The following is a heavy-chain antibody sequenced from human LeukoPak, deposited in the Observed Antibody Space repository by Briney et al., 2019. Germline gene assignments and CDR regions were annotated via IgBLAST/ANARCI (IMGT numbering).Heavy chain of an antibody. V-gene: IGHV5-51*01. CDR3: ACRDLTSTWSFP. CDR2: INPGDSRI. Sequence: GEPLKISCQGFGYSFTSYWIGWVRQMPGKGMEWMGVINPGDSRIRYNPSFQGQVAISVDKSISTAYLQWVSLKASDTAMYYCACRDLTSTWSFPWGQGTLVTVSS. J-gene: IGHJ5*02. CDR1: GYSFTSYW. D-gene: IGHD6-13*01.